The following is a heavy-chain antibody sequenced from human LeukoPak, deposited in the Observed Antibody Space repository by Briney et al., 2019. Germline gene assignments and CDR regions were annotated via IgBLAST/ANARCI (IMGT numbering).Heavy chain of an antibody. D-gene: IGHD6-13*01. CDR3: ARGRRTYSSSWPLDY. V-gene: IGHV4-59*01. CDR2: LYDSDIT. Sequence: SETLSLTCSVSGASISSYYWSWIRQPPGKGLEWIGYLYDSDITNYNPSLKSRVAISVDTSKNQLFLNLSSVTAADTAVYYCARGRRTYSSSWPLDYWGQGTLVTVSS. J-gene: IGHJ4*02. CDR1: GASISSYY.